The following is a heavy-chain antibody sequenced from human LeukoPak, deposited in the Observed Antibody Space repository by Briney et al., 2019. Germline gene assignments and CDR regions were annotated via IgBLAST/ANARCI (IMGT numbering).Heavy chain of an antibody. Sequence: ASVKVSCKASGYTFTSYYMHWVRQAPGQGLEWMRIINPSGGSTSYAQKFQGRVTMTRDTSTSTVYMELSSLRSEDTAVYYCASCAYYYYGMDVWGQGTTVTVSS. CDR1: GYTFTSYY. CDR3: ASCAYYYYGMDV. J-gene: IGHJ6*02. V-gene: IGHV1-46*01. CDR2: INPSGGST.